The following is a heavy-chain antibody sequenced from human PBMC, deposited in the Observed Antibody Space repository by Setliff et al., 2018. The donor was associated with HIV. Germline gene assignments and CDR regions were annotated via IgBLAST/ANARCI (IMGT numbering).Heavy chain of an antibody. CDR2: AYTGGST. J-gene: IGHJ6*03. D-gene: IGHD7-27*01. CDR3: ARVSPLTHYYYMDM. Sequence: TSETLSLTCTVSGGSITSGDYFWTWIRQPAGKGLEWIGRAYTGGSTNYNPSLKSRVSMSVDTSKNQFYLHLSSVTAADTAVYYCARVSPLTHYYYMDMWGKGTTVTVSS. V-gene: IGHV4-61*02. CDR1: GGSITSGDYF.